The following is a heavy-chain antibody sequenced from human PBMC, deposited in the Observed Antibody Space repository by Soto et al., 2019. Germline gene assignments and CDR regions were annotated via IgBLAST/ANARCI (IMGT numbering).Heavy chain of an antibody. V-gene: IGHV3-30*18. CDR1: GFTFSSYG. Sequence: QVQLVESGGGVVQPGRSLRLSCAASGFTFSSYGMHWVRQAPGKGLEWVAVISYDGSNKYYADSVKGRITISRDNSKNTLYRQMNTKRAEDTAVYYCGKDQLSGYDQYYFDYWGHGTLVTVST. J-gene: IGHJ4*01. D-gene: IGHD5-12*01. CDR3: GKDQLSGYDQYYFDY. CDR2: ISYDGSNK.